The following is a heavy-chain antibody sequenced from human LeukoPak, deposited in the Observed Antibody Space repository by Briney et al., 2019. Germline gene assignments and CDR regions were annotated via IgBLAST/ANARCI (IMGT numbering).Heavy chain of an antibody. V-gene: IGHV4-39*07. CDR2: IYYSGST. J-gene: IGHJ4*02. CDR3: ARVRSSDYDSSGYYYTPKYYFDY. D-gene: IGHD3-22*01. Sequence: PSETLSLTCTVSGGSISSSSYYWGWIRQPPGKGLEWIGSIYYSGSTYYNPSLKSRVTISVDTSKNQFSLKLSSVTAADTAVYYCARVRSSDYDSSGYYYTPKYYFDYWGQGTLVTVSS. CDR1: GGSISSSSYY.